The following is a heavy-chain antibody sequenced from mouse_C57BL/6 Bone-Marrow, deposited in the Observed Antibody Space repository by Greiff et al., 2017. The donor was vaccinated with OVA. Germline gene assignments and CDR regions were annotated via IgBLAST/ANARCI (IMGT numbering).Heavy chain of an antibody. D-gene: IGHD4-1*01. CDR1: GYTFTSYD. J-gene: IGHJ3*01. V-gene: IGHV1-85*01. CDR2: IYPRDGST. Sequence: VHLVESGPELVKPGASVKLSCKASGYTFTSYDINWVKQRPVQGLEWIGWIYPRDGSTKYNEKFKGKATLTVDTSSSTAYMELHSLTSEDSAVYFCARLLTGARGGFAYWGQGTLVTVSA. CDR3: ARLLTGARGGFAY.